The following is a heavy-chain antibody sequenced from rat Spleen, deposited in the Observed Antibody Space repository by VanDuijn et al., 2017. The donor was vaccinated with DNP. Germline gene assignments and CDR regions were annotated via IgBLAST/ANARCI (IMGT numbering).Heavy chain of an antibody. Sequence: EVQLVESGGGLVEPGGSMKLSCSASEFTFRNFYMSWVRQAPAKGLEWVASISNDGGKTYYRDSVKGRFTISRDNAENPVYLQMSSLRSEDTATYYCASWAPIAPLSTSNYWGQGVMVTVSS. D-gene: IGHD1-2*01. V-gene: IGHV5-25*01. J-gene: IGHJ2*01. CDR3: ASWAPIAPLSTSNY. CDR1: EFTFRNFY. CDR2: ISNDGGKT.